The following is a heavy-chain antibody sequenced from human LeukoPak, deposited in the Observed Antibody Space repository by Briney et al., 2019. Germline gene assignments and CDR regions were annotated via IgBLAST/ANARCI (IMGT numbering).Heavy chain of an antibody. J-gene: IGHJ3*02. CDR3: ATVRYFDWSKAFDI. Sequence: PSETLSLTCTVSGYSISSGYYWGWIRQPPGKGLEWIGSIYHSGSTYYNPSLKSRVTISVDTSKNQFSLKLSSVTAADTAVYYCATVRYFDWSKAFDIWGQGTMVTVSS. CDR1: GYSISSGYY. V-gene: IGHV4-38-2*02. CDR2: IYHSGST. D-gene: IGHD3-9*01.